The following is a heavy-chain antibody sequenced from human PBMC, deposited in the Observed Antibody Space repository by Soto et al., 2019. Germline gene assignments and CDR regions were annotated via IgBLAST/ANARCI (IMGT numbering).Heavy chain of an antibody. V-gene: IGHV1-46*03. J-gene: IGHJ4*02. CDR1: GYTFTSYY. Sequence: RASVKVSCKASGYTFTSYYMHWVRQAPGQGLEWMGIINPSGGSTSYAQKFQGRVTMTRDTSTSTVYMELSSLRSEDTAVYYCSRVDPGETSPFDHWGQGTLVTVSS. CDR3: SRVDPGETSPFDH. CDR2: INPSGGST. D-gene: IGHD3-10*01.